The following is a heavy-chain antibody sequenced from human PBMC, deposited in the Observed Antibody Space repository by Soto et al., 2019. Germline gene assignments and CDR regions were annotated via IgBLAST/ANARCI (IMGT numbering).Heavy chain of an antibody. D-gene: IGHD1-26*01. CDR1: GFTFSSYW. J-gene: IGHJ6*02. V-gene: IGHV3-74*01. Sequence: GGSLRLSCAASGFTFSSYWMHWVRQAPGKGLVWVSRINSDGSSTSYADSVKGRFTISRDNAKNTLYLQMYSLRAEDTAVYYCARSGSYFMNGMDVWGQGTTVTVSS. CDR2: INSDGSST. CDR3: ARSGSYFMNGMDV.